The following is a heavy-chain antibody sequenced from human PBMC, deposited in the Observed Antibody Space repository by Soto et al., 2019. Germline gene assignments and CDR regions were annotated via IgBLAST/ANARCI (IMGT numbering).Heavy chain of an antibody. V-gene: IGHV4-34*01. CDR1: GGSFSGYY. Sequence: SETLSLTCAVYGGSFSGYYWSWIRQPPGKGLEWIGEINHSGSTNYNPSLKSRVTISVDTSKNQFSLKLSSVTAADTAVYYCARHSQAPYYYYGMDVWGQGTTVTVSS. CDR3: ARHSQAPYYYYGMDV. J-gene: IGHJ6*02. CDR2: INHSGST.